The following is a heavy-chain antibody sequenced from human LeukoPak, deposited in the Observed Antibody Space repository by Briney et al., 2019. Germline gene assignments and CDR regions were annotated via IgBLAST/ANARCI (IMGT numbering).Heavy chain of an antibody. CDR1: GFTFSNAW. J-gene: IGHJ4*02. V-gene: IGHV3-15*01. CDR2: IKSKNYGGTP. D-gene: IGHD2-2*01. Sequence: PGGSLRLSRARSGFTFSNAWMSWVRPAPRRGREWVCRIKSKNYGGTPEYAAPVKGRFTIPRDDSKNTLYLQMNSLITEDTAVYYRTTDLREYQLLYYFAYWGQGTLVTVSS. CDR3: TTDLREYQLLYYFAY.